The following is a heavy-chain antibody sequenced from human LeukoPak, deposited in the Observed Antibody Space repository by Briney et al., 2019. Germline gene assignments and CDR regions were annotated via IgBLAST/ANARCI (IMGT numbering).Heavy chain of an antibody. CDR3: ARVLYGSGSQNWFDP. CDR2: INPNSGGT. J-gene: IGHJ5*02. Sequence: ASVKVSCKASGYTFTGYYMHWVRQAPGQGLEWMGWINPNSGGTNYAQKFQGRVTMTRDTSISTAYMELSRLRSDDTAVYYCARVLYGSGSQNWFDPWGQGTLVTVSS. CDR1: GYTFTGYY. V-gene: IGHV1-2*02. D-gene: IGHD3-10*01.